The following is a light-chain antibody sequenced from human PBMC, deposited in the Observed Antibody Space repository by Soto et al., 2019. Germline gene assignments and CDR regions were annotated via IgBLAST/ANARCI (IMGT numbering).Light chain of an antibody. CDR3: QQYDTLQFT. Sequence: DIQMTQSPSSLSASVGDRVTITCQASHDITSFLNWYQHKPGRAPKLLIYDASILEAGVPTRFSGSGSGTHFTITITSLQPEDIATYYCQQYDTLQFTFGPGTKVHIK. J-gene: IGKJ3*01. CDR1: HDITSF. CDR2: DAS. V-gene: IGKV1-33*01.